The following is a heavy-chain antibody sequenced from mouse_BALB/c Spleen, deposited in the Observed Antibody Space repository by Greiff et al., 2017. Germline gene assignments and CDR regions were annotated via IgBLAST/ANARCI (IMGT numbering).Heavy chain of an antibody. J-gene: IGHJ1*01. D-gene: IGHD1-1*01. CDR1: GYAFSSYW. Sequence: VQLQQSGAELVRPGSSVKISCKASGYAFSSYWMNWVKQRPGQGLEWIGQIYPGDGDTNYNGKFKGKATLTADKSSSTAYMQLSSLTSEDSAVYFCARWNGSSYWYFDVWGAGTTVTVSS. CDR3: ARWNGSSYWYFDV. CDR2: IYPGDGDT. V-gene: IGHV1-80*01.